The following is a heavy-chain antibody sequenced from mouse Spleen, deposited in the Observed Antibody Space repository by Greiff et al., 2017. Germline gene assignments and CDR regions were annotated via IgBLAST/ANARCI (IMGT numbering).Heavy chain of an antibody. D-gene: IGHD2-14*01. J-gene: IGHJ4*01. CDR1: GFTFSSYA. CDR2: ISSGGSYT. Sequence: EVQLQESGGGLVKPGGSLKLSCAASGFTFSSYAMSWVRQTPEKRLEWVATISSGGSYTYYPDSVKGRFTISRDNAKNTLYLQMSSLRSEDTAMYYCAREVRGAMDYWGQGTSVTVSS. V-gene: IGHV5-9-3*01. CDR3: AREVRGAMDY.